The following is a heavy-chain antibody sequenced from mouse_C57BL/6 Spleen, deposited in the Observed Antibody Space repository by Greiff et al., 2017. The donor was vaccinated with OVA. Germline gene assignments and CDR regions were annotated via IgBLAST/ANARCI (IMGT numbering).Heavy chain of an antibody. CDR2: INPYNGDT. D-gene: IGHD2-2*01. CDR3: ARGGVGGYVFAD. CDR1: GYSFTGYF. V-gene: IGHV1-20*01. J-gene: IGHJ3*01. Sequence: EVQLQQSGPELVKPGDSVKISCKASGYSFTGYFMNWVMQSHGKSLEWIGRINPYNGDTFYNQKFKGKATLTVDKSSSTAHMELRSLTSEDSAVYYCARGGVGGYVFADWGNGTLVTVSA.